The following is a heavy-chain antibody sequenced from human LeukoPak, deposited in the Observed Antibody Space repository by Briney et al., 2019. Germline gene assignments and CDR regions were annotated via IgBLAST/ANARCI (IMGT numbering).Heavy chain of an antibody. CDR2: ISSSSSYI. Sequence: GGPLRLSCAASGFTFSSYSMNWVRQAPGKGLEWVSSISSSSSYIYYADSVKGRFTISRDNAKNSLYLQMNSLRAEDTAVYYCAVSGYSSSPGTLFDYWGQGTLVTVSS. CDR3: AVSGYSSSPGTLFDY. D-gene: IGHD6-6*01. J-gene: IGHJ4*02. CDR1: GFTFSSYS. V-gene: IGHV3-21*01.